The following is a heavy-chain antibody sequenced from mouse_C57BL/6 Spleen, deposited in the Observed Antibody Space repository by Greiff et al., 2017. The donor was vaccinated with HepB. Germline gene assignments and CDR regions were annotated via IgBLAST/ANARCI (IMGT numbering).Heavy chain of an antibody. J-gene: IGHJ1*03. Sequence: VQLQQSGPELVKPGASVKISSKASGYAFSSSWMNWVKQRPGKGLEWIGRIYPGDGDTNYNGKFKGKATLTADKSSSTAYMQLSSLTSEDSAVYFCARSYGNYWYFDVWGTGTTVTVSS. V-gene: IGHV1-82*01. D-gene: IGHD2-1*01. CDR3: ARSYGNYWYFDV. CDR2: IYPGDGDT. CDR1: GYAFSSSW.